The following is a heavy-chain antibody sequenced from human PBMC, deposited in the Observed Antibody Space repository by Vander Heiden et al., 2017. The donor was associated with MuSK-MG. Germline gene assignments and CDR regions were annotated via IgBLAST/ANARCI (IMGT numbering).Heavy chain of an antibody. V-gene: IGHV1-18*01. CDR2: ISAHSGNT. J-gene: IGHJ4*02. Sequence: FTNYGVSWVRQAPGQGLEWMGWISAHSGNTKFAQKFQGRVNLTTDTSTSTAYLELRSLRSDDTAVYYCARDGQGNSAYEFVCWGQGPLVTVSS. CDR1: FTNYG. CDR3: ARDGQGNSAYEFVC. D-gene: IGHD5-12*01.